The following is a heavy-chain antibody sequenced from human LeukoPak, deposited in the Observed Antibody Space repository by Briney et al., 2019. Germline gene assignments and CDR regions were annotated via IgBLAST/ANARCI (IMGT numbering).Heavy chain of an antibody. CDR1: GDSISGPY. Sequence: SETLSLTCNVSGDSISGPYWNWIRQSPGRGLEWIGYTHYTGETNYNPSLKSRLTMSVDASNNQVYLRLSSVTAADTAVYYCGRNLGSGSDHWGQGTLVTVSS. CDR3: GRNLGSGSDH. J-gene: IGHJ4*02. V-gene: IGHV4-59*11. CDR2: THYTGET. D-gene: IGHD3-10*01.